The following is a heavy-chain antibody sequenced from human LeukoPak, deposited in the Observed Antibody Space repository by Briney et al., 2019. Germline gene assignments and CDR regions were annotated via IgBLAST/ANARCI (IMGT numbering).Heavy chain of an antibody. CDR3: ARRFDSTLSHYYYMGV. V-gene: IGHV4-59*08. J-gene: IGHJ6*03. CDR1: GGSISSYY. CDR2: IYYSGST. Sequence: SETLSLTCIVSGGSISSYYWSWIRQPPGKGLEWIGYIYYSGSTNYNPSLKSRVTISVDTSKNQFSLKLSSVTAADTAIYYCARRFDSTLSHYYYMGVWGKGTTATVSS. D-gene: IGHD3-22*01.